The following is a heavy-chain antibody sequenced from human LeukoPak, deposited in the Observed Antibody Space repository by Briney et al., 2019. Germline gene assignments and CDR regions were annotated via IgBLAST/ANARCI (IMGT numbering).Heavy chain of an antibody. J-gene: IGHJ5*02. CDR1: GYTFTNYY. D-gene: IGHD1-26*01. Sequence: ASVKVSCKASGYTFTNYYIHWVRQAPGQGLEWMGIINPSGGSTSYAQMFQGRVTMTRDMSTSTDYMELSSLRSEDTAIYYCARDNSVGDNAWWFDPWGQGTLVTVSS. CDR2: INPSGGST. V-gene: IGHV1-46*01. CDR3: ARDNSVGDNAWWFDP.